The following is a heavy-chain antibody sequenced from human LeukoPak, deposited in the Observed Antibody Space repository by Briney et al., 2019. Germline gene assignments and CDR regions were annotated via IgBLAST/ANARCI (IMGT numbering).Heavy chain of an antibody. CDR1: GFTFSSYA. Sequence: PGGSLRLSCAASGFTFSSYAMSWVRQAPGKGLEWVSAISGSGDNTYYADSVKGRFTISRDNSKNTLYLQMNSLRAEDMAVYYCAKTTGSSSNDAFDIWGQGTMVTVSS. J-gene: IGHJ3*02. CDR2: ISGSGDNT. CDR3: AKTTGSSSNDAFDI. V-gene: IGHV3-23*01. D-gene: IGHD6-13*01.